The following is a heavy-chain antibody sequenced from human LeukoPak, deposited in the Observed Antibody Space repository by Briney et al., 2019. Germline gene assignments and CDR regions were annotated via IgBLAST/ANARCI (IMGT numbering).Heavy chain of an antibody. J-gene: IGHJ6*03. V-gene: IGHV1-2*02. D-gene: IGHD3-10*01. Sequence: GASVKVSCKASGYTFTGYYMHWVRQAPGQGLEWMGWINPNSGGTNYAQKFQGRVTMTRDTSISTAYMELSRLRSDDTAVYYCARGQVLWFGEFLYYYYYYMDVWGKGTTVTISS. CDR1: GYTFTGYY. CDR3: ARGQVLWFGEFLYYYYYYMDV. CDR2: INPNSGGT.